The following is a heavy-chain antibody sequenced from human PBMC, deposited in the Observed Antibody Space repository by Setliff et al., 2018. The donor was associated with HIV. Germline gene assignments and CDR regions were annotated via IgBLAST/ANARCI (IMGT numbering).Heavy chain of an antibody. D-gene: IGHD3-10*01. Sequence: SETLSLTCTVSGDSISSGSYFWIWIRQPAGKGLEWIGVIYYRGTTYYNPSLKSRITISVDTSKNQFSLKVNSVTAADTAVYYCASPKERYYYGSGTNVREYYGMDVWGQGTTVTVSS. J-gene: IGHJ6*02. CDR2: IYYRGTT. CDR1: GDSISSGSYF. CDR3: ASPKERYYYGSGTNVREYYGMDV. V-gene: IGHV4-39*07.